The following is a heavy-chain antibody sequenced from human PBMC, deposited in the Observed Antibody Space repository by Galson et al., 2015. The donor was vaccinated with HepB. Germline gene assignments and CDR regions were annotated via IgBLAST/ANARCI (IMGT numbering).Heavy chain of an antibody. CDR1: GYTFTSYD. CDR2: MNPNSGNT. CDR3: ARGQAGAYEIWSGRGQNWVDP. J-gene: IGHJ5*02. D-gene: IGHD3-3*01. V-gene: IGHV1-8*01. Sequence: SVKVSCKATGYTFTSYDINWVRQAPGQGLEWMGWMNPNSGNTGYAQKFQGRVTMTRNTSISTAYMELSRLRSEDTAVYYCARGQAGAYEIWSGRGQNWVDPWGQGTLVTVSS.